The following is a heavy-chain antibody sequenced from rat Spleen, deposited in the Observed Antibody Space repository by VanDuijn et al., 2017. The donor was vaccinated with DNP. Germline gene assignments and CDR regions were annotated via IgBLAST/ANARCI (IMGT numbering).Heavy chain of an antibody. V-gene: IGHV5-31*01. CDR3: ATASGWVGFAY. Sequence: EVQLVESGGGPVQPGRSLKLSCVASGFIFSNYWMTWIRQAPGKGLEWVASIHNTGGTTYYPDSLKGRFTISRDNAKSTLYLQMDSLRSEDTATYYCATASGWVGFAYWGQGVMVTVSS. J-gene: IGHJ2*01. CDR2: IHNTGGTT. CDR1: GFIFSNYW. D-gene: IGHD1-7*01.